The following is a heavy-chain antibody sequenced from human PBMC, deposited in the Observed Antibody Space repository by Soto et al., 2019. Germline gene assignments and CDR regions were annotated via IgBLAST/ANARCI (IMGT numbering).Heavy chain of an antibody. D-gene: IGHD3-10*01. J-gene: IGHJ5*02. CDR2: IYYSGST. CDR3: ARITMVRGVMALPFQGWFDP. Sequence: PSETLSLTCTVSGGSISSGGYYWSWIRQHPGKGLEWIGYIYYSGSTYYNPSLKSRVTISVDTSKNQFSLKLSSVTAADTAVYYCARITMVRGVMALPFQGWFDPWGQGTLVTVSS. CDR1: GGSISSGGYY. V-gene: IGHV4-31*03.